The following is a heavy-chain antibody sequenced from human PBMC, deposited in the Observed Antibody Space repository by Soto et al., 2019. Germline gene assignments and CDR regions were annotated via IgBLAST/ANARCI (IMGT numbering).Heavy chain of an antibody. CDR1: GFTFSSYS. D-gene: IGHD3-16*01. CDR2: ISSSSSYI. J-gene: IGHJ4*02. Sequence: GGSLRLSCAASGFTFSSYSMNWVRQVPGKGLEWVSSISSSSSYIYYADSVKGRFTISRDNAKNSLYLQMNSLRAEDTAVYYCARAPRGTPDYWGQGTLVTVSS. V-gene: IGHV3-21*01. CDR3: ARAPRGTPDY.